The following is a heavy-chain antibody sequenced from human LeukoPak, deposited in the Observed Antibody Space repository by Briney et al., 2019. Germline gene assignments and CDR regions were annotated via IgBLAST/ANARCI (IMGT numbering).Heavy chain of an antibody. CDR2: INPNSGGT. CDR1: GYTFTGYY. CDR3: ARDGSITMIPFDI. Sequence: ASVKVSYKASGYTFTGYYMHWVRQAPGQGLEWMGRINPNSGGTNYAQKFQGRVTMTRDTSISTAYMELSRLRSDDTAVYYCARDGSITMIPFDIWGQGTMVTVSS. V-gene: IGHV1-2*06. D-gene: IGHD3-22*01. J-gene: IGHJ3*02.